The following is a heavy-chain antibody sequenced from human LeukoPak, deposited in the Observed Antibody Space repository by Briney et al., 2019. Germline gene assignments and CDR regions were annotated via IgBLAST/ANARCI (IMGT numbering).Heavy chain of an antibody. CDR1: GGTFSSYA. Sequence: GSSVKVSCKASGGTFSSYAISWVRQAPGQGLEWMGRIIPILGIANYAQKFQGRVTITADKSTSTAYMELSSLRSEDTAVYYCARGGPGDIVVVPAAMPWYYYYGMDVWGQGTTVTVSS. CDR3: ARGGPGDIVVVPAAMPWYYYYGMDV. J-gene: IGHJ6*02. CDR2: IIPILGIA. D-gene: IGHD2-2*01. V-gene: IGHV1-69*04.